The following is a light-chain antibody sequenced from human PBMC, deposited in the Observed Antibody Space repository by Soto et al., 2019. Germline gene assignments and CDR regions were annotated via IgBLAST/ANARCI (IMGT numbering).Light chain of an antibody. CDR3: QQYDDLPTYT. Sequence: DIQMTQSPSSLSASVGDRVTITCQASQDISNHLNWYQQKPGKAPNLLTYHASNLETGVPSRFSGSGSGTDFSFTISSLQPEDIATYYCQQYDDLPTYTFGQGTKVEIK. J-gene: IGKJ2*01. CDR2: HAS. CDR1: QDISNH. V-gene: IGKV1-33*01.